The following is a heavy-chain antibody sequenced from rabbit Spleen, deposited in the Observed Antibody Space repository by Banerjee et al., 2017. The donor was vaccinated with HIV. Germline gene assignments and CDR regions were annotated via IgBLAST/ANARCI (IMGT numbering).Heavy chain of an antibody. CDR2: IGSSGNT. J-gene: IGHJ4*02. V-gene: IGHV1S69*01. CDR1: GFSLSNFA. CDR3: GRHLFGSGNYPNI. D-gene: IGHD1-1*01. Sequence: QSVEESGGRLVTPGTPLTLTCTVSGFSLSNFAVSWVRQAPGKGLEYIGVIGSSGNTYYATWAKGRFTISRTSTTVDLRITSPATEDTATYFCGRHLFGSGNYPNIWGPGTLVTDS.